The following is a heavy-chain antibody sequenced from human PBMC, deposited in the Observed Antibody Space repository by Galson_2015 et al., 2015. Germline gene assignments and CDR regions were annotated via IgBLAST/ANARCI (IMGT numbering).Heavy chain of an antibody. Sequence: SLRLSCAASGFTFSSYGMHWVRQAPGKGPEWVAVISYDGSNKYYADSVKGRFTISRDNSKNTLYLQMNSLRAEDTAVYYCAKDPQSGLRITWWQWFDPWGQGTLVTVSS. CDR1: GFTFSSYG. V-gene: IGHV3-30*18. CDR3: AKDPQSGLRITWWQWFDP. CDR2: ISYDGSNK. J-gene: IGHJ5*02. D-gene: IGHD3-10*01.